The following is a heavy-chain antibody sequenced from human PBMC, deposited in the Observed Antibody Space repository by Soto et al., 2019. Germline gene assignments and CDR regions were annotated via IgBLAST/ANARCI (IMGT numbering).Heavy chain of an antibody. Sequence: QLLQSGGGLVQPGVSLTLSCAASGFTFGTTDMSWVRQAPGEGLEWVSTIDGSGGITYYADSVKGRFTISRDTSRNTVYLQMNSLRGDDTDLYYCVKNSGWFNTWGQGALVTVSS. CDR2: IDGSGGIT. CDR1: GFTFGTTD. J-gene: IGHJ5*02. D-gene: IGHD3-10*01. V-gene: IGHV3-23*01. CDR3: VKNSGWFNT.